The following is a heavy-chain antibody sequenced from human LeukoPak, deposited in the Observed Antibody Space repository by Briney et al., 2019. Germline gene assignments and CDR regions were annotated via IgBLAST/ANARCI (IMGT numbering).Heavy chain of an antibody. CDR3: AKAYGSGSYYHFDY. CDR1: GFTFSSHA. J-gene: IGHJ4*02. CDR2: ISGSGGST. V-gene: IGHV3-23*01. D-gene: IGHD3-10*01. Sequence: PGGSLRLSCAASGFTFSSHAMSWVRQAPGKGLEWVSHISGSGGSTYYADSVKGRFTISRDNSKNTLYLQMNSLRAEDTAVYYCAKAYGSGSYYHFDYWGQGTLVTVSS.